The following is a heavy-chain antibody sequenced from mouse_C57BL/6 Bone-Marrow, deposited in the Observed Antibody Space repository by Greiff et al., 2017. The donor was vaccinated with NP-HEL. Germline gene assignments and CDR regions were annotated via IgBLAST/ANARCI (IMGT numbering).Heavy chain of an antibody. J-gene: IGHJ4*01. CDR1: RSPFPAAP. Sequence: EVQLQESGPELVKNGAEGKREGKASRSPFPAAPLAWVPPLPFPRLSFILDINPNNGGTIYNQKFKGKATLTVDKSSSTAYMELRSLTSEDTAVYYCARRGAVVAPYAMDYWGQGTSVTVSS. V-gene: IGHV1-18*01. CDR2: INPNNGGT. CDR3: ARRGAVVAPYAMDY. D-gene: IGHD1-1*01.